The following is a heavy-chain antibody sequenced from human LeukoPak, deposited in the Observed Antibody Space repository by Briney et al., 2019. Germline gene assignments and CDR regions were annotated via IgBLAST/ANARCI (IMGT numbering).Heavy chain of an antibody. J-gene: IGHJ4*02. D-gene: IGHD3-22*01. CDR3: ARGYYHDSSGLDY. Sequence: TSETLSLTCTGSGGSISNYYWSWIRQRPGKGLEWIGYIYYSGNTNYNPSLKTRVTISVDTSKNQFSLKLSSVTAADTAVYYCARGYYHDSSGLDYWGQGALVTVSS. CDR1: GGSISNYY. V-gene: IGHV4-59*01. CDR2: IYYSGNT.